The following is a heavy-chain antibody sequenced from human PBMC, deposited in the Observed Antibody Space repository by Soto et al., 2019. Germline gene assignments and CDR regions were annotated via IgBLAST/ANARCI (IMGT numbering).Heavy chain of an antibody. J-gene: IGHJ4*02. CDR2: IRGRGGST. V-gene: IGHV3-23*01. D-gene: IGHD3-16*01. CDR3: AKDPSGGLGRTDDY. CDR1: GFTLSNYA. Sequence: EVQVLETGGGLVQPGGSLRLSCAASGFTLSNYAMSWVRQAPGKGLEWVSAIRGRGGSTFYADSVKGRLTISRDNSKNTLYLQMNSLRAVDTAVYYCAKDPSGGLGRTDDYRGQGTLVTVSS.